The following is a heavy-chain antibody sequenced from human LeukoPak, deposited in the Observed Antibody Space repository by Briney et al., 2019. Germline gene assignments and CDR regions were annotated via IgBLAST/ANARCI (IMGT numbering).Heavy chain of an antibody. D-gene: IGHD3-22*01. J-gene: IGHJ4*02. CDR2: ISYDGSNK. V-gene: IGHV3-30*18. Sequence: GGSLRLSCAASGFTFSSYGMHWVRQAPGKGLEWVAVISYDGSNKYYADSVRGRFTISRDNSKNTLYLQMNSLRVEDTAVYYCAKCPDSSGLVDYWGQGTLVTISS. CDR3: AKCPDSSGLVDY. CDR1: GFTFSSYG.